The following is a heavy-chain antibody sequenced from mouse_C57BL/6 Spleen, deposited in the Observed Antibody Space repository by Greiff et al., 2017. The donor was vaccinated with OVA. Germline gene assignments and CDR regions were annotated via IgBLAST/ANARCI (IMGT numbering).Heavy chain of an antibody. CDR2: IYPGSGST. D-gene: IGHD2-2*01. CDR1: GYTFTSYW. J-gene: IGHJ2*01. CDR3: AIYGYVAYFDY. Sequence: QVQLQQPGAELVKPGASVKMSCKASGYTFTSYWITWVKQRPGQGLEWIGDIYPGSGSTNYNEKFKSKATLTVDKSSSTAYMQLSSLTSEDSAVYYCAIYGYVAYFDYWGQGTTLTVSS. V-gene: IGHV1-55*01.